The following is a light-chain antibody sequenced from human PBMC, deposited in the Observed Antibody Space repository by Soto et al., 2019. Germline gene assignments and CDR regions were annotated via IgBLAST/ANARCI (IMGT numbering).Light chain of an antibody. Sequence: QSALTQPPSVSGSPGQSVTISCTGTSSDVGSYNRVSWYQQPPGTAPKLMIYEVANRPSGVPDRFSGSKSGNTASLTISGLQAEDGADYYCSSYTTRSTWVFGGGTKLTVL. CDR1: SSDVGSYNR. CDR3: SSYTTRSTWV. J-gene: IGLJ2*01. V-gene: IGLV2-18*02. CDR2: EVA.